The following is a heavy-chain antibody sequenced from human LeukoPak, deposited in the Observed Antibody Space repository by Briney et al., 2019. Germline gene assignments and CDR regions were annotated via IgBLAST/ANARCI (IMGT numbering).Heavy chain of an antibody. Sequence: PGGSLRLSCAASGFTFSSYSMNWVRQAPGKGLEWVSSISSSSSYIYYADSVKGRFTISRDNAKNSLCLQMNSLRAEDTAVYYCARGRRYCTNGVCYVTDYWGQGTLVTVSS. CDR1: GFTFSSYS. J-gene: IGHJ4*02. V-gene: IGHV3-21*01. CDR3: ARGRRYCTNGVCYVTDY. D-gene: IGHD2-8*01. CDR2: ISSSSSYI.